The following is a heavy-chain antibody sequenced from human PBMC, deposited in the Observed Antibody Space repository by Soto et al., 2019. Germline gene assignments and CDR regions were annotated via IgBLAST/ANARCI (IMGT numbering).Heavy chain of an antibody. Sequence: SETLSLTCAVYGGSFSGYYWSWIRQPPGKGLEWIGEINHSGSTNYNPSLKSRVTISVDTSKNQFSLKLSSVTAADTAVYYCARGASPRDYYDSSGHLAQDYWGQGTLVTVSS. CDR1: GGSFSGYY. D-gene: IGHD3-22*01. CDR2: INHSGST. CDR3: ARGASPRDYYDSSGHLAQDY. J-gene: IGHJ4*02. V-gene: IGHV4-34*01.